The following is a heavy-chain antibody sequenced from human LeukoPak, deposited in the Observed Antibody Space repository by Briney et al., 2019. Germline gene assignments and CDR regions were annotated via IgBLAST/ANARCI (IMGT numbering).Heavy chain of an antibody. Sequence: GGSLRLSCAASGFTFSSYAMSWVRQAPGKGLEWVSAISGSGGSTYYADSVKGRLTISRDNSKNTLYLQMNSLRAEDTAVYYCAKDQGNYYVSDPHDAFDIWGQGTMVTVSS. CDR1: GFTFSSYA. CDR2: ISGSGGST. J-gene: IGHJ3*02. CDR3: AKDQGNYYVSDPHDAFDI. D-gene: IGHD3-10*02. V-gene: IGHV3-23*01.